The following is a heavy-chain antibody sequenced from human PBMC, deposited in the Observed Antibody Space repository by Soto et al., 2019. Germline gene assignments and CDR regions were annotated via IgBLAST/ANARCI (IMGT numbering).Heavy chain of an antibody. Sequence: GGSLRLSCAASGFTFSSYAMHWVRQAPGQGLEWVAFISYDAIHKYYADSVKGRFTISRDNSKTTLYLQMSSLRSEDTAVYYCARDMSTKYTRDYWGQGTLVTVSS. J-gene: IGHJ4*02. V-gene: IGHV3-30*04. CDR3: ARDMSTKYTRDY. CDR1: GFTFSSYA. CDR2: ISYDAIHK. D-gene: IGHD2-2*01.